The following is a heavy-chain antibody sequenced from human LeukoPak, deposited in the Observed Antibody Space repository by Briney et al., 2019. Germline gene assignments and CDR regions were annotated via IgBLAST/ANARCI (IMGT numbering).Heavy chain of an antibody. V-gene: IGHV4-34*01. CDR2: INHSGST. Sequence: SETLSLTCAVYGGSFSCYYWSWIRQPPGKGLEWIGEINHSGSTNYNPSLKSRVTMSVDTSKNQFSLKLNSVTAADTAVYYCARGRGYNSFDYWGQGTLVTVSS. CDR3: ARGRGYNSFDY. J-gene: IGHJ4*02. CDR1: GGSFSCYY. D-gene: IGHD3-16*02.